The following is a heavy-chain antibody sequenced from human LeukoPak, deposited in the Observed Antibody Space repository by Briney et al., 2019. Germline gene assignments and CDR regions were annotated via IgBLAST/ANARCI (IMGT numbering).Heavy chain of an antibody. D-gene: IGHD3-10*01. V-gene: IGHV4-4*07. CDR3: ARGPTRFGDAFDI. J-gene: IGHJ3*02. CDR1: GGSISSSY. Sequence: PSETLSLTCSVSGGSISSSYWSWIRQPAGKGLDWIGRIYTSGSTNHNPSLKSRVTTSVDTSKNQFSLKLSSVTAADTAVYYCARGPTRFGDAFDIWGQGTMVTVSS. CDR2: IYTSGST.